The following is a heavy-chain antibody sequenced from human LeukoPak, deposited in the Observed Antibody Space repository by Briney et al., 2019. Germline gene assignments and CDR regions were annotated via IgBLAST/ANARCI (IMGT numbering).Heavy chain of an antibody. J-gene: IGHJ4*02. CDR1: GYTFTSYG. Sequence: GASVKVSCKASGYTFTSYGISRVRQAPGQGLEWMGWISAYNGNTNYAQKLQGRVTMTTDTSTSTAYMELRSLRSDDTAVYYCARGDHDYGDYTLGYWGQGTLVTVSS. CDR3: ARGDHDYGDYTLGY. D-gene: IGHD4-17*01. V-gene: IGHV1-18*01. CDR2: ISAYNGNT.